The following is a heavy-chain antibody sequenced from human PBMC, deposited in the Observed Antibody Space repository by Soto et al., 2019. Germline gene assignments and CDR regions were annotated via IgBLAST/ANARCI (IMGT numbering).Heavy chain of an antibody. V-gene: IGHV4-59*01. J-gene: IGHJ6*02. Sequence: PSETLSLTCTVSGGSISSYYWSWIRQPPGKGLEWIGYIYYSGSTNYNPSLKSRVTISVDTSKNQFSLKLSAVTAADTAVYYCARDTRVVAAQPPYYYYYYGMDVWGQGTTVTVSS. CDR1: GGSISSYY. D-gene: IGHD3-3*01. CDR3: ARDTRVVAAQPPYYYYYYGMDV. CDR2: IYYSGST.